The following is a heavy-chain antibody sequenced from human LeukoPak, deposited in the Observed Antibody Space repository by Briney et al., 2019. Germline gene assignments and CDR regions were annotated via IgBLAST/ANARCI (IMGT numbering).Heavy chain of an antibody. CDR1: GFTFSSYG. D-gene: IGHD6-19*01. J-gene: IGHJ4*02. Sequence: GGSLRLSCAASGFTFSSYGMHWVRQAPGKGLEWVAVISYDGSNKYYADSVKGRFTISRDNSENTLYLQMNSLRAEDTAVYYCAKDSVAGTEMYYFDYWGQGTLVTVSS. V-gene: IGHV3-30*18. CDR3: AKDSVAGTEMYYFDY. CDR2: ISYDGSNK.